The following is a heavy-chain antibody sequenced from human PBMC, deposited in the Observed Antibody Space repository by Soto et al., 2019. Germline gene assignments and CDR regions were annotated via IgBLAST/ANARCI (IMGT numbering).Heavy chain of an antibody. CDR2: ISYHGSDQ. J-gene: IGHJ3*02. CDR1: GFTFSSYG. V-gene: IGHV3-30*18. Sequence: QVQLVESGGGVVQPGRSLRLSCAASGFTFSSYGMHWVRQAPGKGLEWVAVISYHGSDQYYADSVKGRYTISRDNSRITVRVQRSSLRAEDTVVYYCAKEVRYYYDGGGVDAFDIWGQGTVVTVSS. D-gene: IGHD3-22*01. CDR3: AKEVRYYYDGGGVDAFDI.